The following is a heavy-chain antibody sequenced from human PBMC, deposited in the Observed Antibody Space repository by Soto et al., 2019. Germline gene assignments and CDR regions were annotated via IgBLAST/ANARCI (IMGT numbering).Heavy chain of an antibody. CDR3: ASSYYDFWSGYYTDYYYYGMDV. CDR2: IYHSGST. Sequence: KASETLSLTCAVSGGSISSSNWWSWVRQPPGKGLEWIGEIYHSGSTNYNPSLKSRVTISVDKSKNQFSLKLSSVTAADTAVYYCASSYYDFWSGYYTDYYYYGMDVWGQGTTVTVSS. D-gene: IGHD3-3*01. J-gene: IGHJ6*02. V-gene: IGHV4-4*02. CDR1: GGSISSSNW.